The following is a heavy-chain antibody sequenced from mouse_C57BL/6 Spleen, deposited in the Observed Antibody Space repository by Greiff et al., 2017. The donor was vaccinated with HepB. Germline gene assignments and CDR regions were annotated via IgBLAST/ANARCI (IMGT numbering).Heavy chain of an antibody. Sequence: QVQLQQSGAELVRPGTSVKVSCKASGYAFTNYLIEWVKQRPGQGLEWIGVINPGSGGTNYNEQFKGKATLTADKSSSTAYMQLSSLTSEDSAVYFCASRGPYYYGTFDYWGQGTTLTVSS. CDR1: GYAFTNYL. D-gene: IGHD1-1*01. CDR3: ASRGPYYYGTFDY. CDR2: INPGSGGT. J-gene: IGHJ2*01. V-gene: IGHV1-54*01.